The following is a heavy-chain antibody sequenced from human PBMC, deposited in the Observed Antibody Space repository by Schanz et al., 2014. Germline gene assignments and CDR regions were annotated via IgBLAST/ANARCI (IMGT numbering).Heavy chain of an antibody. D-gene: IGHD1-1*01. V-gene: IGHV4-61*02. Sequence: QVQLQESGPGLVKPSQTLSLTCTVSGGSIRSGTYYWSWIRQPAGKALEWVGRVFPNGITNYNPSLKIRVTMSLPPPNNQFAQTLTSQTAADTAVYYCARDTTWRLDLWGRGTLVTVSS. J-gene: IGHJ2*01. CDR1: GGSIRSGTYY. CDR2: VFPNGIT. CDR3: ARDTTWRLDL.